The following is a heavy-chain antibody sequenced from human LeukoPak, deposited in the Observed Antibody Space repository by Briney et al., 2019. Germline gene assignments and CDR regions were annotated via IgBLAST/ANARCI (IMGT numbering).Heavy chain of an antibody. CDR2: INHSGST. J-gene: IGHJ5*02. CDR3: ARVVPAAKVDWFDP. CDR1: GGSFSGCY. Sequence: SETLSLTCAVYGGSFSGCYWSWIRQPPGKGLEWIGEINHSGSTNYNPSLKSRVTISVDTSKNQFSLKLSSVTAADTAVYYCARVVPAAKVDWFDPWGQGTLVTVSS. D-gene: IGHD2-2*01. V-gene: IGHV4-34*01.